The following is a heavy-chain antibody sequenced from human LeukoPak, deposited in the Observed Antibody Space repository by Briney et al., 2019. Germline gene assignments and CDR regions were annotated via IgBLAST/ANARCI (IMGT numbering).Heavy chain of an antibody. Sequence: GGSLRLSCAASGFTVSSNYMSWVRQAPGKGLEWVSAISGSAGRTYYADSVKGRFTISRANSNSTVYLQMSGLRAEDTALYYCAKTNYYDTSPYHLRSYYYGLDVWGQGTTVTVSS. D-gene: IGHD3-22*01. CDR2: ISGSAGRT. CDR3: AKTNYYDTSPYHLRSYYYGLDV. V-gene: IGHV3-23*01. J-gene: IGHJ6*02. CDR1: GFTVSSNY.